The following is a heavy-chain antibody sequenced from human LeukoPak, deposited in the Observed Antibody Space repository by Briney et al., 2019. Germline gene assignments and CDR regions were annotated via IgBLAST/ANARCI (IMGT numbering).Heavy chain of an antibody. V-gene: IGHV1-69*13. CDR3: ARNYGSGTLWGMDV. D-gene: IGHD3-10*01. CDR1: GGTFSSYA. Sequence: GASVTVSCKASGGTFSSYAISWVRQAPGQGLEWMGGIIPIFGTANYAQKFQGRVTITADESTSTAYMELSSLRSEDTAVYYCARNYGSGTLWGMDVWGQGTTVTVSS. CDR2: IIPIFGTA. J-gene: IGHJ6*02.